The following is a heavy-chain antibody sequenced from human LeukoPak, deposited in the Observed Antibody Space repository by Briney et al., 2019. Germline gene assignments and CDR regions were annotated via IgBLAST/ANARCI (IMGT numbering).Heavy chain of an antibody. Sequence: QPGRSLRLSCAASGFTFSSYAMSWLRQAPGKGLEWVSSISGSYGTTYYADSVKGRFTISRDNSKNTLYLQMNSLRAEDTALYYCAKGNIAELPAAPYYWGQGTLVTVS. D-gene: IGHD2-2*01. CDR3: AKGNIAELPAAPYY. V-gene: IGHV3-23*01. CDR2: ISGSYGTT. CDR1: GFTFSSYA. J-gene: IGHJ4*02.